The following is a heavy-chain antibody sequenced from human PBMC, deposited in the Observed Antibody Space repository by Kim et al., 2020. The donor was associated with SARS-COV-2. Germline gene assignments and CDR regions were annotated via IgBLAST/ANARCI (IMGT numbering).Heavy chain of an antibody. CDR1: GYTFTSYG. D-gene: IGHD6-19*01. CDR3: ARLKRKQWLVSGTGTWFDP. J-gene: IGHJ5*02. Sequence: ASVKVSFKASGYTFTSYGISFVRQAPGQGLEWVGWISAYYGNTNYAQKLQGRVTMTTDTSTSTAYMELRSLRSDDTAVYYCARLKRKQWLVSGTGTWFDPWGQGTLVTVSS. CDR2: ISAYYGNT. V-gene: IGHV1-18*01.